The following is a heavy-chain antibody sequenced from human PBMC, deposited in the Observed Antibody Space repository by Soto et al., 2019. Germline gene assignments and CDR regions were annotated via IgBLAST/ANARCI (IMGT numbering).Heavy chain of an antibody. D-gene: IGHD2-15*01. J-gene: IGHJ5*02. CDR3: ARGLECRGYCLDKPTWFGP. CDR1: GGTFSTYT. CDR2: IIPIFGTP. Sequence: QVQLVQSGAEVKKSGSSVKVSCKASGGTFSTYTFSWVRQAPGQGLEWMGRIIPIFGTPYYAQKFQGRVTITADKSTSTVYMELSSLGSDDTAVHFCARGLECRGYCLDKPTWFGPWGQGTLVTVSS. V-gene: IGHV1-69*06.